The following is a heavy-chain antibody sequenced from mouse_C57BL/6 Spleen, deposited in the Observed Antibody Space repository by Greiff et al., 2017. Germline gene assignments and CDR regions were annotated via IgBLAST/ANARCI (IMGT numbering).Heavy chain of an antibody. D-gene: IGHD2-3*01. CDR1: GYTFTSYW. Sequence: QVQLQQPGAELVKPGASVKLFCKASGYTFTSYWMQWVKQRPGQGLEWIGEIDPSDSYTNYNQKFKGKATLTVDTSSSTAYMQLSSLTSEDSAVYYCARRWLLRYYAMDYWGQGTSVTVSS. V-gene: IGHV1-50*01. CDR2: IDPSDSYT. CDR3: ARRWLLRYYAMDY. J-gene: IGHJ4*01.